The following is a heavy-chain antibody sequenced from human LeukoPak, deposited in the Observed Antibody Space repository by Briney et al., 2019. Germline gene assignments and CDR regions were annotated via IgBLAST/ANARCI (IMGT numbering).Heavy chain of an antibody. V-gene: IGHV1-69*04. J-gene: IGHJ4*02. CDR2: IIPIPGIA. CDR1: GYTFTGYY. CDR3: ARDSSGWYDGKYYFDY. D-gene: IGHD6-19*01. Sequence: SVKVSCKASGYTFTGYYMHWVRQAPGQELEWMGRIIPIPGIANYAQKFQGRVTITADKSTSTAYMELSSLRSEDTAVYYCARDSSGWYDGKYYFDYWGQGTLVTVSS.